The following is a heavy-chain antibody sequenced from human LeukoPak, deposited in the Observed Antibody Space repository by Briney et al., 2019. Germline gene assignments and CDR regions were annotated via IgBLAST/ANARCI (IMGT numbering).Heavy chain of an antibody. D-gene: IGHD1-1*01. CDR2: MNPNSGNT. CDR1: GYTFTSYD. CDR3: ARGDGNDYYYYYMDV. J-gene: IGHJ6*03. Sequence: GASVKVSCKASGYTFTSYDINWVRQATGQGLEWMGWMNPNSGNTGYAQKFQGRVTMTRNTSISTAYMELSSLRSEDTAVYYCARGDGNDYYYYYMDVWDKGTTVTVSS. V-gene: IGHV1-8*01.